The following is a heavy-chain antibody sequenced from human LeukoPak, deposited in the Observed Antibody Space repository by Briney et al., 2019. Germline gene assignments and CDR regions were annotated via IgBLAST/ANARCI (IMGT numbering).Heavy chain of an antibody. CDR1: GGSISSGGYY. V-gene: IGHV4-31*03. CDR2: IYYSGST. J-gene: IGHJ3*02. CDR3: ARDNSYGYYSGQRAFDI. Sequence: SETLSLTCTVSGGSISSGGYYWSWIRQHPGKGLEWIGYIYYSGSTYYNPSLKSRVTISVDTSKNQFSLKLSSVTAADTAVYYCARDNSYGYYSGQRAFDIWGQGTMVNVSS. D-gene: IGHD5-18*01.